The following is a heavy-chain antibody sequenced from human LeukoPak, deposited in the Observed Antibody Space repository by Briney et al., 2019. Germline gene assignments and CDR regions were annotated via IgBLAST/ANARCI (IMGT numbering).Heavy chain of an antibody. CDR3: ARGRRRTMSY. J-gene: IGHJ4*02. Sequence: SETLSLTCAVYGGSFSGYYWSWIRQPPGKGLEWIGEINHSGSTNYNPSLKSRVTISVDTSKNQFSLKLSSVTAADTAVYYCARGRRRTMSYWGQGTLVTVSS. V-gene: IGHV4-34*01. CDR1: GGSFSGYY. CDR2: INHSGST. D-gene: IGHD3-3*01.